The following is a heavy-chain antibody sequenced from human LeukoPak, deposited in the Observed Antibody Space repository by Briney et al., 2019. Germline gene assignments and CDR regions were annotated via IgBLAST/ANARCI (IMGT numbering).Heavy chain of an antibody. CDR2: IIPIFGTA. CDR1: GGTFISYA. J-gene: IGHJ4*02. CDR3: AREGAMATILFDY. Sequence: GASVKVSCKASGGTFISYAISWVRQAPGQGLEWMGGIIPIFGTANYAQKFQGRVTITADESTSTAYMELSSLRSEDTAVYYCAREGAMATILFDYWGQGTLVTVSS. V-gene: IGHV1-69*13. D-gene: IGHD5-24*01.